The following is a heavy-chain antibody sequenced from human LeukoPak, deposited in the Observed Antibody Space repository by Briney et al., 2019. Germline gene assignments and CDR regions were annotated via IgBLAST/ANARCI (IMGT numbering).Heavy chain of an antibody. CDR3: ARGLGNYDSSGYDYYYYYGMDV. CDR1: GYTFTSYY. D-gene: IGHD3-22*01. V-gene: IGHV1-8*01. Sequence: GASVKVSCKASGYTFTSYYMHWVRQAPGQGLEWMGWMNPNSGNTGYAQKFQGRVTMTRNTSISTAYMELSSLRSEDTAVYYCARGLGNYDSSGYDYYYYYGMDVWGQGTTVTVSS. CDR2: MNPNSGNT. J-gene: IGHJ6*02.